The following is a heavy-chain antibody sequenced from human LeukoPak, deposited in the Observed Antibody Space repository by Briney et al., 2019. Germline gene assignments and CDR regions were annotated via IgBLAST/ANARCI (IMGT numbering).Heavy chain of an antibody. J-gene: IGHJ4*02. CDR1: GGSISSYY. CDR3: ARHRSSGYPFDY. CDR2: IYYSGST. Sequence: PSETLSLTCTVSGGSISSYYWSWIRQPPGKGLEWIGYIYYSGSTNYNPSLKSRVTISVDTSKNQFSLKLSSVTAADTAVYYCARHRSSGYPFDYWGQGTLVTVSS. V-gene: IGHV4-59*08. D-gene: IGHD3-22*01.